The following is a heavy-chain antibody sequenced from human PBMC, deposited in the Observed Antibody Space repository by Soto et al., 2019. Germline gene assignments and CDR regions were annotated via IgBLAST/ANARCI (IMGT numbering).Heavy chain of an antibody. Sequence: ASVKVSCKASGYTFTSYYMHWVRQAPGQGLEWMGIINPSGGSTSYAQKFQGRVTMTRDTSTSTVYMELSSLRSEDTAAYYCARDRPGGSEISSSRRFDPWGQGTLVTVSS. D-gene: IGHD3-10*01. CDR3: ARDRPGGSEISSSRRFDP. CDR2: INPSGGST. CDR1: GYTFTSYY. J-gene: IGHJ5*02. V-gene: IGHV1-46*01.